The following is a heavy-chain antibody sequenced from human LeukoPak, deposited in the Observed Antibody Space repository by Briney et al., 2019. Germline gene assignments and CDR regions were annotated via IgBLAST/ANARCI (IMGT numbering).Heavy chain of an antibody. V-gene: IGHV4-34*01. Sequence: SESLSLTCAVYGGSFSGYYWSRVRQPPGKGLEWIGEIYHSGSTNYNPSLKSRVTISVDKSKNQFSLKLSSVTAADTAVYYCATSIAVAGIIDYWGQGTLVTVSS. CDR2: IYHSGST. J-gene: IGHJ4*02. CDR1: GGSFSGYY. CDR3: ATSIAVAGIIDY. D-gene: IGHD6-19*01.